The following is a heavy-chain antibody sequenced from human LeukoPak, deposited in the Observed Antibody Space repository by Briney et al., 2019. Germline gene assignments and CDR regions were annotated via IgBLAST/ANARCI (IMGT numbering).Heavy chain of an antibody. Sequence: SETLSLTCAVYGGSFSGYYWSWIRQPPGKGLEWIGEINHSGGTNYNPSLKSRVTISVDTSKNQFSLKLSSVTAADTAVYYCARGGYYDYVWGSYRPNWFDPWGQGTLVTVSS. D-gene: IGHD3-16*02. V-gene: IGHV4-34*01. CDR1: GGSFSGYY. CDR2: INHSGGT. J-gene: IGHJ5*02. CDR3: ARGGYYDYVWGSYRPNWFDP.